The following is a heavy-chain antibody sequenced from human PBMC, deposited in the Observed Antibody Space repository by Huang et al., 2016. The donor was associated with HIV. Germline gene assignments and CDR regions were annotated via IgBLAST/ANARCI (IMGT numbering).Heavy chain of an antibody. Sequence: QVQLRQWGAGLVKPSENLSLTCAVYGGSFSGYYWTWIRQSPGKGLEWIGEINHIGNTNYNPSLNSRVTISKDTAKNQFSLQLTSVSAADTGVYFCAREKAADSAWYGVYYFDYWGEGALVTVTS. D-gene: IGHD6-19*01. CDR3: AREKAADSAWYGVYYFDY. V-gene: IGHV4-34*01. CDR2: INHIGNT. CDR1: GGSFSGYY. J-gene: IGHJ4*02.